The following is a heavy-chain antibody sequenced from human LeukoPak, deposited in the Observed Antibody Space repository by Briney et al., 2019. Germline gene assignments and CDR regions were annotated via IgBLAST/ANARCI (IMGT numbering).Heavy chain of an antibody. V-gene: IGHV3-23*01. CDR1: GFTFSSYA. J-gene: IGHJ3*02. Sequence: GGSLRLSCAASGFTFSSYAMSWVRQAPGKGLEWVSAISGSGGSTYYADSVKGRFTIPRDNSKNTLYLQMNSLRAEDTAVYYCAKDRAILGYCINGVCHDAFDIWGQGTMVTVSS. CDR3: AKDRAILGYCINGVCHDAFDI. D-gene: IGHD2-8*01. CDR2: ISGSGGST.